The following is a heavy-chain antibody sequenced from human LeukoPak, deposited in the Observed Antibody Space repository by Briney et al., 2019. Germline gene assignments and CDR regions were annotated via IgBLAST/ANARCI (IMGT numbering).Heavy chain of an antibody. CDR3: AVITMVRGARGWFDP. V-gene: IGHV4-31*03. J-gene: IGHJ5*02. Sequence: SQTLSLTCTVSGGSISSGGYYWSRIRQHPGKGLEWIGYIYYSGSTYYNPSLKSRVTISVDTSKNQFSLKLSSVTAADTAVYYCAVITMVRGARGWFDPWGQGTLVTVSS. D-gene: IGHD3-10*01. CDR2: IYYSGST. CDR1: GGSISSGGYY.